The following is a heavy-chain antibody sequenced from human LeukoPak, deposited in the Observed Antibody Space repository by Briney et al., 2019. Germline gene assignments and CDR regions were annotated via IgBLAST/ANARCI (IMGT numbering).Heavy chain of an antibody. CDR2: ISGSGGST. J-gene: IGHJ4*02. Sequence: GGSLRLSCAASGFTFSSYAMSWVRQAPGKGLEWVSAISGSGGSTYYADSVKGRFTISRDDAKNSLYLQMNSLRAEDTAVYYCARDMSSGYSSTWYPFDYWGQGTLVTVSS. CDR3: ARDMSSGYSSTWYPFDY. D-gene: IGHD6-13*01. V-gene: IGHV3-23*01. CDR1: GFTFSSYA.